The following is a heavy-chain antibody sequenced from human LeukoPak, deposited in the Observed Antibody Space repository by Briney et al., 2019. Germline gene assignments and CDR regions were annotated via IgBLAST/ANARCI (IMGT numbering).Heavy chain of an antibody. CDR3: ARAGYCSGGSCYKYNWFDP. J-gene: IGHJ5*02. CDR1: GGSIRSSSYY. D-gene: IGHD2-15*01. V-gene: IGHV4-39*07. Sequence: PSETLSLTCTVSGGSIRSSSYYWGWLRQPPGKGLEWIGSIYYSGSTYYNPSLKSRVTISVDTSNNQFSLKLSSVTAADTAVYYCARAGYCSGGSCYKYNWFDPWGQGTLVTVSA. CDR2: IYYSGST.